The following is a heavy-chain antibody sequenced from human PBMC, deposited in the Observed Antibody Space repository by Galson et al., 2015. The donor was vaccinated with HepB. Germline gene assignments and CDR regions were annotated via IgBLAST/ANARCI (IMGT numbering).Heavy chain of an antibody. CDR2: ISAYNGNT. Sequence: SVKVSCKASGYTFTSYGISWVRQAPGQGLEWMGWISAYNGNTNYAQKLQGRVTMTTDTSTSTAYMELRSLRSDDTAVYYCAREDAAAGQSGSLPTYYFDYWGQGTLVTVSS. V-gene: IGHV1-18*01. CDR1: GYTFTSYG. CDR3: AREDAAAGQSGSLPTYYFDY. D-gene: IGHD6-13*01. J-gene: IGHJ4*02.